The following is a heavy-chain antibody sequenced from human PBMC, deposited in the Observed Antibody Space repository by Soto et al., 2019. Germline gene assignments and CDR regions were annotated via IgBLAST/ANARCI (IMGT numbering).Heavy chain of an antibody. D-gene: IGHD4-4*01. J-gene: IGHJ5*02. CDR1: GGSISSSSYF. V-gene: IGHV4-39*01. Sequence: SETLSLTCTVSGGSISSSSYFXGWIRQPPGKGLEWIGSIYYSGSTYYNPSLKSRVTVSVDTSKNQFSLKLSSVTAADTGVYYCARHPSNFWFDPWGQGTMVTVS. CDR3: ARHPSNFWFDP. CDR2: IYYSGST.